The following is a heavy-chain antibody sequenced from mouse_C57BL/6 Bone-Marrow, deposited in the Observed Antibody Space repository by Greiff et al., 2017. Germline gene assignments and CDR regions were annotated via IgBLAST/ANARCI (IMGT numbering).Heavy chain of an antibody. CDR2: ISDGGSYT. CDR3: ARDITTVVYFDV. CDR1: GFTFSSYA. J-gene: IGHJ1*03. D-gene: IGHD1-1*01. Sequence: EVQLVESGGGLVKPGGSLKLSCAASGFTFSSYAMSWVRQTPEKRLEWVATISDGGSYTYYPDNVKGRFTISRDNAKNNLYLQMSHLKSEDTAMYYCARDITTVVYFDVWGTETTVTVSS. V-gene: IGHV5-4*01.